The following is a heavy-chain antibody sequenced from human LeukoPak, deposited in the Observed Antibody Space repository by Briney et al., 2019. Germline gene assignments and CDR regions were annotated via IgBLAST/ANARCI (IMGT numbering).Heavy chain of an antibody. Sequence: SETLSLTCIVSGGSISSYYWTWIRQPAGKRLEWIGRIYTSGSTNYNPSLKSRVTISVDRSRSQISLRLSSVTAADTAVYYCAVGCSGGNFYDYWGQGTLVTVSS. CDR2: IYTSGST. CDR3: AVGCSGGNFYDY. D-gene: IGHD2-15*01. J-gene: IGHJ4*02. V-gene: IGHV4-4*07. CDR1: GGSISSYY.